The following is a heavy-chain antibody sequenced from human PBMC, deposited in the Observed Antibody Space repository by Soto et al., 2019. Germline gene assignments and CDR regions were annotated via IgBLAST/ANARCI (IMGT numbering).Heavy chain of an antibody. V-gene: IGHV3-48*01. CDR3: AINLIAVAGN. CDR2: ISSSGSTI. J-gene: IGHJ4*02. CDR1: GFTFSSYS. Sequence: EVQLVESGGGLAQPGGSLRLSCAASGFTFSSYSMNWVRQAPGKGLECISYISSSGSTIYYADSVEGRFTISRDNAKNSLFLQMNSLRVEDTAVYYCAINLIAVAGNWGQGTLVTVSS. D-gene: IGHD6-13*01.